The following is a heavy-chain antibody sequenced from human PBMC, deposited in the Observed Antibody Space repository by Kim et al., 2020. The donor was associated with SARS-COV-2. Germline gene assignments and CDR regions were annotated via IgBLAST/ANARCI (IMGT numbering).Heavy chain of an antibody. V-gene: IGHV3-23*01. D-gene: IGHD3-16*01. CDR1: GFTFTSYA. CDR3: AKDPRTSPGWGAFDI. J-gene: IGHJ3*02. Sequence: GGSLRLSCAASGFTFTSYAMTWVRQAPGKGLELVSSISDSGGSTFYPDSVKGRFTVSRDNSKNTLYLEINSLRVEDTAVYYCAKDPRTSPGWGAFDIWGQGTMVTVSS. CDR2: ISDSGGST.